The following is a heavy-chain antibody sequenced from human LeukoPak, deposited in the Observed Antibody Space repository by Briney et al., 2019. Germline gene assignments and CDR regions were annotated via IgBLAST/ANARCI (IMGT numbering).Heavy chain of an antibody. J-gene: IGHJ3*02. Sequence: SVKVSCKASGGTFSSYAISWVRQAPGQGLEWMGGIIPIFGTANYAQKFQGRVTITADGSTSTAYMELSSLRSEDTAVYYCARDLVPYYYDSSGPSRWAFDIWGQGTMVTVSS. V-gene: IGHV1-69*01. CDR2: IIPIFGTA. CDR1: GGTFSSYA. CDR3: ARDLVPYYYDSSGPSRWAFDI. D-gene: IGHD3-22*01.